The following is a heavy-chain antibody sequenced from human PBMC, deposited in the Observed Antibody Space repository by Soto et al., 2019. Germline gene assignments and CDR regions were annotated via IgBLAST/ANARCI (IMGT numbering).Heavy chain of an antibody. CDR1: GGSISSSSYY. CDR3: AIPSPVYGDYGLGHFWYFDY. Sequence: NPSETLSLTCTVSGGSISSSSYYWGWIRQSPGKGLEWIGSIYYSGSTYYNPSLKSRVTISVDTSKNQFSLKLSSVTAADTAVYYFAIPSPVYGDYGLGHFWYFDYWGQGTLVTVSS. CDR2: IYYSGST. V-gene: IGHV4-39*01. J-gene: IGHJ4*02. D-gene: IGHD4-17*01.